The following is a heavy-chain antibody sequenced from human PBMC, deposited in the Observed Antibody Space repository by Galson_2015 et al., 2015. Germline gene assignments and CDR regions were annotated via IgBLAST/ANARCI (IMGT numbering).Heavy chain of an antibody. J-gene: IGHJ4*02. V-gene: IGHV3-30*18. CDR3: AKGLLGYCSGGSCDDPDY. CDR1: GLTFSSYG. Sequence: SLRLSCAASGLTFSSYGMHWVRQAPGKGLEWVAVISYDGSNKHYADSVKGRFTISRDNSKNTLYLQMNSLRAEDTAVYYCAKGLLGYCSGGSCDDPDYWGQGTLVTVSS. D-gene: IGHD2-15*01. CDR2: ISYDGSNK.